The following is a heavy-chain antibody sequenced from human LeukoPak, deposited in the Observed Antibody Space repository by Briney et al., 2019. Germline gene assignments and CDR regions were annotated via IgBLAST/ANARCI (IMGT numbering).Heavy chain of an antibody. CDR3: ARADSGYDFHY. J-gene: IGHJ4*02. CDR1: GYSIGSGYY. CDR2: IYHSGST. D-gene: IGHD5-12*01. Sequence: PSETLSLTSAVSGYSIGSGYYWGWIRQPPGKGLEWIGSIYHSGSTYYNPSLKSRVTISVDTSKNQFSLKLSSVTAADTAVYYCARADSGYDFHYWGQGTLVTVSS. V-gene: IGHV4-38-2*01.